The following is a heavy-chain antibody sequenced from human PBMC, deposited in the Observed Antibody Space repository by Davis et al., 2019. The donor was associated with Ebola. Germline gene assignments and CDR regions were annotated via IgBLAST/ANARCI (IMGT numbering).Heavy chain of an antibody. Sequence: SETLSLTCAVYGGSFSGYYWSWIRQPPGKGLEWIGYIYYSGSTNYNPSLKSRVTISVDKSKNQFSLKLSSVTAADTAVYYCARGPSIRGMDVWGQGTTVTVSS. V-gene: IGHV4-59*12. J-gene: IGHJ6*02. D-gene: IGHD2-21*01. CDR3: ARGPSIRGMDV. CDR2: IYYSGST. CDR1: GGSFSGYY.